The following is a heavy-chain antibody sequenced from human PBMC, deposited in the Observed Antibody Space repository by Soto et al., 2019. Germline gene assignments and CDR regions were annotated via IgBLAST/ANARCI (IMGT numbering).Heavy chain of an antibody. CDR3: ARGSADAYGDYHVFAV. CDR2: IIPIFGAS. CDR1: GDTFRTYV. D-gene: IGHD4-17*01. J-gene: IGHJ3*01. V-gene: IGHV1-69*06. Sequence: QVQVVQSGAEVKKPGSSVKVSCKTSGDTFRTYVISWVRQAPGQGLEWMGGIIPIFGASNYAQKFQDRVTITADRSTTTAYMELSSLRSEDTAVYYCARGSADAYGDYHVFAVWGQGTMVTVSS.